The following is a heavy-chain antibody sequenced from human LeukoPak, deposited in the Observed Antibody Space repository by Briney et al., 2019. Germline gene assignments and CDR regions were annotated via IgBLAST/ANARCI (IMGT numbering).Heavy chain of an antibody. J-gene: IGHJ4*02. Sequence: GGSLRLSCAASGFTFSTYAMTWVRQAPGKGLEWVSTISGTGGSTYYADSVRGRFTISRDNSKNTLYLQMNSLRAEDTAVYYCAKRGAVTGTEDYWGQGTLVTVSS. V-gene: IGHV3-23*01. D-gene: IGHD6-19*01. CDR2: ISGTGGST. CDR3: AKRGAVTGTEDY. CDR1: GFTFSTYA.